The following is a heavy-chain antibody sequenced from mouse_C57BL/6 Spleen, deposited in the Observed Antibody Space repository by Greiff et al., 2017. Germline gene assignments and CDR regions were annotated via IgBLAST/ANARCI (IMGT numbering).Heavy chain of an antibody. CDR2: IYPSDSDT. CDR3: ASTTVVAPYCFDY. CDR1: GYTFTSYW. Sequence: QVQLQQPGAELVMPGASVKLSCKASGYTFTSYWMHWVKQRPGQGLEWIGEIYPSDSDTNYNQKFKGKSTLTVDKSSSTAYMQLSSLTSEDSAVYYCASTTVVAPYCFDYWGQGTMLTVSS. D-gene: IGHD1-1*01. V-gene: IGHV1-69*01. J-gene: IGHJ2*01.